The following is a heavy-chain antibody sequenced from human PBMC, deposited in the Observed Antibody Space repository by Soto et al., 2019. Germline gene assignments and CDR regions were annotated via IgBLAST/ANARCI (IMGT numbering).Heavy chain of an antibody. Sequence: SETLSLTCTVSGGSISSSSYYWGWIRQPPGKGLEWIGSIYYSGSTYYNPSLKSRVTISVDTSKNQFSLKLSSVTAADTAVYYCASTSWDPPGDYYYYYMDVWGKGTTVTVSS. CDR1: GGSISSSSYY. CDR2: IYYSGST. J-gene: IGHJ6*03. CDR3: ASTSWDPPGDYYYYYMDV. V-gene: IGHV4-39*01. D-gene: IGHD2-2*01.